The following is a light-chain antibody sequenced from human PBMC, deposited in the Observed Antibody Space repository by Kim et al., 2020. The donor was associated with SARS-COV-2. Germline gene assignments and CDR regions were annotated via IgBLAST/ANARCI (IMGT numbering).Light chain of an antibody. J-gene: IGKJ4*01. Sequence: EIVMTQSPATLSLSPGERATLSCRASQSVSSYSAWYQQKPGQAPRLLIYDAYKRATGIPARFSGSGSGTEFTLTISSLEPEDFAVYYCQQRYTWPQLTFGGGTKVDI. CDR3: QQRYTWPQLT. V-gene: IGKV3-11*01. CDR1: QSVSSY. CDR2: DAY.